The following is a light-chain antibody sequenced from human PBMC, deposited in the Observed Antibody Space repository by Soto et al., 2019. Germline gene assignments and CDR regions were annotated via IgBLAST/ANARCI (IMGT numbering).Light chain of an antibody. Sequence: DIQLTQSPSFLSASVGDRVTITCRASQGRSNYLAWYQQKPGKAPKLLIYAASTLQSGVPSRFSGSGSGTEFTLTISSLQPEDFATYYGQQLNNYPYTFGQGTKLEIK. CDR3: QQLNNYPYT. CDR2: AAS. J-gene: IGKJ2*01. CDR1: QGRSNY. V-gene: IGKV1-9*01.